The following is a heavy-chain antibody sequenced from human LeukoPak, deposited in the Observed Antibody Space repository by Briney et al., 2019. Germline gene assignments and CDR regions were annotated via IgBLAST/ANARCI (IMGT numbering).Heavy chain of an antibody. CDR2: IIPIFGTA. Sequence: SVKVSCKASGGTFSSYAISWVRQAPGQGLEWMGGIIPIFGTANYAQKFQGRVTITADESTSTAYMELSSLRSEDTAVYYCASGKASSGRPVDYWGQGTLVTASS. V-gene: IGHV1-69*01. J-gene: IGHJ4*02. D-gene: IGHD3-22*01. CDR3: ASGKASSGRPVDY. CDR1: GGTFSSYA.